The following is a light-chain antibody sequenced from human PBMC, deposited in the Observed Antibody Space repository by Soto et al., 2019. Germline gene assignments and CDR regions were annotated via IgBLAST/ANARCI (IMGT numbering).Light chain of an antibody. J-gene: IGKJ2*01. CDR2: DAS. CDR3: QQYGNLPPST. Sequence: DIQMTQSPSSLSASVGDRVTITCQASQDISNYLNWYQQKPGKAPKLLIYDASNLETGVPSRFSGSGSGTDFTFTISRLQPEDIVTYYRQQYGNLPPSTFGQGTKLEIQ. V-gene: IGKV1-33*01. CDR1: QDISNY.